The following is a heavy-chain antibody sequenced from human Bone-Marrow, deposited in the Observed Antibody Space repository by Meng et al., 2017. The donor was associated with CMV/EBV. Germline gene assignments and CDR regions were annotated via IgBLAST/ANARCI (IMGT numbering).Heavy chain of an antibody. CDR2: INHSGST. D-gene: IGHD2-15*01. J-gene: IGHJ5*02. Sequence: SETLSLTCAVNGGSFSGYFWGWIRQPPGKGLEWIGEINHSGSTNYNPSLKSRVTISVDMSKRHVYLQLNSVIAADTAVYYCARGKLRCSGGSCYSNWFDPWGLGTLVTVSS. CDR1: GGSFSGYF. V-gene: IGHV4-34*01. CDR3: ARGKLRCSGGSCYSNWFDP.